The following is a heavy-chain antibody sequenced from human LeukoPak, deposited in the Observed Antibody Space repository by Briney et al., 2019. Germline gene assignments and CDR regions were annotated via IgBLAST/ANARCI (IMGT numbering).Heavy chain of an antibody. CDR1: GFTFSSYA. CDR2: NSGSGGST. J-gene: IGHJ4*02. V-gene: IGHV3-23*01. Sequence: GGSLRLSCAASGFTFSSYAMSWVRQAPGKGLEWVSANSGSGGSTYYADSVKGRFTISRDNSKNTLYLQMNSLRAEDTAVYYCAKTYYYDSSGYSLFDYWGQGTLVTVSS. CDR3: AKTYYYDSSGYSLFDY. D-gene: IGHD3-22*01.